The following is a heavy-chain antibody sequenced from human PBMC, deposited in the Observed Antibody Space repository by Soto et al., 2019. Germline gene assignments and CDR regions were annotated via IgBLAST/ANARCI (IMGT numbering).Heavy chain of an antibody. V-gene: IGHV1-24*01. CDR2: FDPEDGET. J-gene: IGHJ4*02. CDR3: ASERTEPGVYDY. D-gene: IGHD1-1*01. Sequence: ASVKISCKVSGYTLTELSMHWVRQAPGKGLEWMGGFDPEDGETIYAQKFQGRVTMTEDTSADTAYMELSSLRSEDTAVYYCASERTEPGVYDYWGQGTLVTVSS. CDR1: GYTLTELS.